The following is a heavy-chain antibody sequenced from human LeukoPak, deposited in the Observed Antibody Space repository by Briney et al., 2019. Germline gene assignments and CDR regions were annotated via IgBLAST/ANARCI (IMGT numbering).Heavy chain of an antibody. J-gene: IGHJ4*02. CDR2: ISGSGGST. CDR1: GFTFSSYA. D-gene: IGHD3-10*01. Sequence: GGSLRLSCAAAGFTFSSYAMSWVRQAPGKGLEWVSAISGSGGSTYYADSVKGRFTISRDNSKNTLYLQMNSLRAEDTAVYYCAKTPSYYGSGSYPSDYLGQGTLVTVSS. CDR3: AKTPSYYGSGSYPSDY. V-gene: IGHV3-23*01.